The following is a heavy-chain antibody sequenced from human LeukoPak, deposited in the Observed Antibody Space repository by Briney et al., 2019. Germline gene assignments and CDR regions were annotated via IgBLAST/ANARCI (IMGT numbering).Heavy chain of an antibody. J-gene: IGHJ4*02. CDR3: ARHPSGNSNSWSDY. D-gene: IGHD2/OR15-2a*01. V-gene: IGHV5-51*01. Sequence: XVRQMPGXXLEWMGIIYPGDSDTRYSPSFHGQVTLSVDKSISTAYLQWSSLKASDAAMYYCARHPSGNSNSWSDYWGQGTLVTVSS. CDR2: IYPGDSDT.